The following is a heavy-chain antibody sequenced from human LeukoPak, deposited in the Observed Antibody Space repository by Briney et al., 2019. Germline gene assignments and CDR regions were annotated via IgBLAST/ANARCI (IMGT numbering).Heavy chain of an antibody. V-gene: IGHV4-34*01. CDR1: GGSFSGYY. Sequence: SETLSLTCAVYGGSFSGYYWSWIRQPPGKGLEWIGEINHSGSTNYNPSLKSRVTISVDTSKNQFSLKLSSVTAADAAVYYCASLRGYCSSTSCYLRGDYWGQGTLVTVSS. D-gene: IGHD2-2*01. CDR3: ASLRGYCSSTSCYLRGDY. CDR2: INHSGST. J-gene: IGHJ4*02.